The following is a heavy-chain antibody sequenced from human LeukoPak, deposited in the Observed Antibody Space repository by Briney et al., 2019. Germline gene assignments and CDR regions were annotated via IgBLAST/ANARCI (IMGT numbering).Heavy chain of an antibody. J-gene: IGHJ2*01. CDR3: ARGPLGSGWYVADWYFGL. D-gene: IGHD6-19*01. Sequence: SETLSLTCTVSGSSVNHYYWNWLRQPPGKGLEWIGRIYTNGATNYNPSLKSRVTMSIDTSKNQFSLKFKSVTAADTAVYYCARGPLGSGWYVADWYFGLGGRGALVTVSS. CDR2: IYTNGAT. CDR1: GSSVNHYY. V-gene: IGHV4-4*07.